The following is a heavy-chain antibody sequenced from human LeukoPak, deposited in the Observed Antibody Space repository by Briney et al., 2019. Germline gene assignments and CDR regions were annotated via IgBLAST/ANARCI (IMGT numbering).Heavy chain of an antibody. Sequence: ASVKVSCKASGYTLTSYDINWVRQATGQGLEWMGWMNPNSGNTGYAQKFQGRVTVTRNTSISTAYMELSSLRSEDTAVYYCARGFDYGGNSGDYWGQGTLVTVSS. D-gene: IGHD4-23*01. V-gene: IGHV1-8*01. CDR3: ARGFDYGGNSGDY. CDR1: GYTLTSYD. CDR2: MNPNSGNT. J-gene: IGHJ4*02.